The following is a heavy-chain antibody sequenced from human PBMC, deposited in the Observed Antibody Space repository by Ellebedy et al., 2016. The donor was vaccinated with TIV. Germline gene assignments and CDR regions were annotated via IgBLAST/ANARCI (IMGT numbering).Heavy chain of an antibody. CDR2: FSDST. D-gene: IGHD1-14*01. CDR1: GFTVSSNY. CDR3: AKGRSGTYIHHAFDY. Sequence: GESLKISCAASGFTVSSNYMNWVRQAPGKGLEWVSHFSDSTYYADSVKGRFTISRDNSNNILYLHMNSLRAEDTAIYYCAKGRSGTYIHHAFDYWGQGTLVTVSS. J-gene: IGHJ4*02. V-gene: IGHV3-53*01.